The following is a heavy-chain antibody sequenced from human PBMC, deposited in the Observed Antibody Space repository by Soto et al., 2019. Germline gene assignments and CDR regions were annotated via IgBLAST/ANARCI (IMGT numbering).Heavy chain of an antibody. CDR3: ARRSSSWYFDC. V-gene: IGHV3-23*01. D-gene: IGHD6-13*01. CDR1: GFTFSSYA. Sequence: EVQLLESGGGLVQPGGSLRLSCAASGFTFSSYAMNWVRQAPGKGLEWVSVISGSGGGTYYTDSVKGRFTISRDNSKNTLYLQMNSLRAEDTAVYYCARRSSSWYFDCWGQGTLVTVSS. J-gene: IGHJ4*02. CDR2: ISGSGGGT.